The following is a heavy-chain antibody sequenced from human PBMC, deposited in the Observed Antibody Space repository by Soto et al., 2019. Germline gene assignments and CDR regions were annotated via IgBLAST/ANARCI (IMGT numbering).Heavy chain of an antibody. Sequence: ASVKVSCKASGYTFTSYAMHWVRQAPGQRLEWMGWINAGNGNTKYSRKFQGRVTITRDTSASTAYMELSSLGSEDTAVYYCARDLPQKYYDILTGYLYYYYMDVWGKGTTVTVSS. CDR3: ARDLPQKYYDILTGYLYYYYMDV. D-gene: IGHD3-9*01. J-gene: IGHJ6*03. V-gene: IGHV1-3*01. CDR1: GYTFTSYA. CDR2: INAGNGNT.